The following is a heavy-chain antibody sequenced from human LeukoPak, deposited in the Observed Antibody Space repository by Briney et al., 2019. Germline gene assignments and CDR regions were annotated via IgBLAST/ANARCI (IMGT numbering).Heavy chain of an antibody. CDR2: ISYDGSNK. CDR3: ARGSPLTTVTTKRFGAFDI. V-gene: IGHV3-30-3*01. CDR1: GFTFSSYA. D-gene: IGHD4-17*01. J-gene: IGHJ3*02. Sequence: GGSLRLSCAASGFTFSSYAMHWVRQAPGKGLEWVAVISYDGSNKYYADSVKGRFTISRDNSKNTLYLQMNSLRAEDTAVYYCARGSPLTTVTTKRFGAFDIWGQGTMVTVSS.